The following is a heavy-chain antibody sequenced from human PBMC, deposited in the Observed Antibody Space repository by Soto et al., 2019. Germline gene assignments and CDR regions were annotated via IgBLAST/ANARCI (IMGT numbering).Heavy chain of an antibody. Sequence: PSETLSLTCTVSGGSISSGVYYWSWIRQHPGKGLEWIGYIYYSGSTYYNPSLKSRVTISVDTSKNQFSLKLSSVTAADTAVYYCARDGVSVRGVIGWFDPWGQGTLVTVSS. CDR1: GGSISSGVYY. CDR2: IYYSGST. J-gene: IGHJ5*02. CDR3: ARDGVSVRGVIGWFDP. V-gene: IGHV4-31*03. D-gene: IGHD3-10*01.